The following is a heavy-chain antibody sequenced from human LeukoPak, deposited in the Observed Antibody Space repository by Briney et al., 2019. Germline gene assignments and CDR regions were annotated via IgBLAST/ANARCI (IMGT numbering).Heavy chain of an antibody. CDR3: ERGEYSYGFPYYYYYMDV. J-gene: IGHJ6*03. Sequence: ASVKVSCKASGYTFTGYYMHWVRQAPGQGLEWMGWINPNSGGTNYAQKFQGRVTMTRDTSISTAYMELSRLRSDDTAVYYCERGEYSYGFPYYYYYMDVWGKGTTVTVSS. V-gene: IGHV1-2*02. D-gene: IGHD5-18*01. CDR1: GYTFTGYY. CDR2: INPNSGGT.